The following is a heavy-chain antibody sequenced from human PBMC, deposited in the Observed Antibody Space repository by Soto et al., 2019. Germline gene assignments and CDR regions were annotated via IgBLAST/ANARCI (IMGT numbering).Heavy chain of an antibody. CDR2: ISAYNGNT. J-gene: IGHJ5*02. D-gene: IGHD2-21*02. Sequence: SGKVSCKASGYTFTSYGISWVRQAPGQGLEWMGWISAYNGNTNYAQKLQGRVTMTTDTSTSTAYMELRSLRSDDTAVYYCARDEVTAPHWFDPWGQGTLVIVS. CDR1: GYTFTSYG. CDR3: ARDEVTAPHWFDP. V-gene: IGHV1-18*01.